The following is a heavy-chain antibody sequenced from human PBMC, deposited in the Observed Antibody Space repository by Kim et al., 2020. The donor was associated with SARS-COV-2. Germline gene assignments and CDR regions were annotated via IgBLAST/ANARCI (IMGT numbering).Heavy chain of an antibody. CDR2: ISWNSGSI. CDR1: GFTFDDYA. J-gene: IGHJ3*02. D-gene: IGHD3-9*01. CDR3: AKGPYFDWFPKSDAFDI. Sequence: GGSLRLSCAASGFTFDDYAMHWVRQAPGKGLEWVSGISWNSGSIGYADSVKGRFTISRDNAKNSLYLQMNSLRAEDTALYYCAKGPYFDWFPKSDAFDIWGQGTMVTVSS. V-gene: IGHV3-9*01.